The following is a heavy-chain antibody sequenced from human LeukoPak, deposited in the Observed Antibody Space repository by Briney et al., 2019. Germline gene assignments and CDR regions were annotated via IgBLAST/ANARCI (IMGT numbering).Heavy chain of an antibody. CDR3: ARGGPLGDTNRFDF. CDR2: LAYDGTNK. CDR1: GFTFSSYG. D-gene: IGHD1-14*01. V-gene: IGHV3-33*08. Sequence: GGSLRLSCAASGFTFSSYGMSWVRQPPGKGLEWVTLLAYDGTNKQYADSVKGRFTISRDNSQNTVDLHMDSLRAEDTAVYYCARGGPLGDTNRFDFWGQGILVTVSS. J-gene: IGHJ4*02.